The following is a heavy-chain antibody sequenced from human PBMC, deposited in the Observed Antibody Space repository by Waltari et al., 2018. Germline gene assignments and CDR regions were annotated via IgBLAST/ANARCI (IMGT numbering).Heavy chain of an antibody. CDR1: GGSFSGYY. V-gene: IGHV4-34*01. J-gene: IGHJ4*02. CDR2: INHSGST. D-gene: IGHD6-19*01. CDR3: ARGQWLVRFDY. Sequence: QVQLQQWGAGLLKPSETLSLTCAVYGGSFSGYYWSWIRQPPGKGLEWIGEINHSGSTNDNPTLKSRVTISVDTSKNQFSLKLSSVTAADTAVYYCARGQWLVRFDYWGQGTLVTVSS.